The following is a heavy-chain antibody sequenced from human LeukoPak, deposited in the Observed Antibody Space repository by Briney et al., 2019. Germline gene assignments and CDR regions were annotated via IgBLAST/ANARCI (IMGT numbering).Heavy chain of an antibody. Sequence: GRSLRLSCAASGFTFSSYAMHWVRQAPGKGLEWVAVISYDGSNKYYADSVKGRFTISRDNSKNTLYLQMNSPRAEDTAVYYCARDGYSSGPFDYWGQGTLVTVSS. CDR2: ISYDGSNK. V-gene: IGHV3-30-3*01. CDR3: ARDGYSSGPFDY. J-gene: IGHJ4*02. D-gene: IGHD6-19*01. CDR1: GFTFSSYA.